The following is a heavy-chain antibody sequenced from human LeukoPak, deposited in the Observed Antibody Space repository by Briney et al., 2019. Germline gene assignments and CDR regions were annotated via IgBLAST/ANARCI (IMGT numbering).Heavy chain of an antibody. J-gene: IGHJ4*02. V-gene: IGHV4-39*07. Sequence: SETLSLTCTVSGGSISSSSYYWGWIRQPPGKGLEWIGSIYYSGSTYYNPSLKSRVTISVDTSKNQFSLKLSSVTAADTAVYYCARGSRLPFNYWGQGTLVTVSS. CDR1: GGSISSSSYY. CDR3: ARGSRLPFNY. D-gene: IGHD2-21*01. CDR2: IYYSGST.